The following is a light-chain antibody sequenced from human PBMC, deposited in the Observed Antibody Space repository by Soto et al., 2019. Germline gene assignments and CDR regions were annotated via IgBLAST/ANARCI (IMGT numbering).Light chain of an antibody. CDR1: QRVYSN. J-gene: IGKJ5*01. V-gene: IGKV3-20*01. CDR2: GAS. Sequence: ILMKQSPDTLSVTPGESATLSCRASQRVYSNLAWYQQRPGQAPRLLIYGASLKPAGIPDRFSGSGSATDFTLTISRLEPEDFALFYCHQYSSSPITFGQGTRLEIK. CDR3: HQYSSSPIT.